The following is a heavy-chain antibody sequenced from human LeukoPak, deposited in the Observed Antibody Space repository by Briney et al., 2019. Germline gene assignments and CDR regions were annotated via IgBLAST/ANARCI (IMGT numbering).Heavy chain of an antibody. Sequence: GGSLRLSCVASGFTFSSYWMYWVRQAPGKGLVWVSRINTDGSSTSYADSVKGRFTISRDNAKNTLYLQMNSLRAEDTAVYYCARDRRYSSSPFDYWGQGTLVTVSS. V-gene: IGHV3-74*01. J-gene: IGHJ4*02. D-gene: IGHD6-6*01. CDR1: GFTFSSYW. CDR2: INTDGSST. CDR3: ARDRRYSSSPFDY.